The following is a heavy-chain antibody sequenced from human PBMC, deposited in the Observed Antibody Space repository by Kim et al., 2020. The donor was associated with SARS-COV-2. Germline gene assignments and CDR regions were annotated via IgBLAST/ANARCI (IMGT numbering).Heavy chain of an antibody. J-gene: IGHJ6*02. CDR1: GESFSGYH. Sequence: SETLSLTCAVFGESFSGYHWTWIRQSPGKGLEWIGEINHSGGTNCNPSLNSRVTVSLDTSKNQFSLKLGSLSAADTAVYYCARGRAGVLPSPILGLGPYYGYYAMDVWGQGTTITVSS. CDR3: ARGRAGVLPSPILGLGPYYGYYAMDV. V-gene: IGHV4-34*01. CDR2: INHSGGT. D-gene: IGHD3-3*01.